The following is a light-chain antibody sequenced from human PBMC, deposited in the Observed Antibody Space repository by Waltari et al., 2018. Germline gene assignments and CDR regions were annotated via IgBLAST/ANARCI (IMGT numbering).Light chain of an antibody. CDR1: SSDFGAYNY. CDR2: DVS. V-gene: IGLV2-11*01. CDR3: CSYAGTYNFVV. J-gene: IGLJ2*01. Sequence: QSALSQPRSVSGSPGQSVTISCTGTSSDFGAYNYVSWYQQHPGKAPKLMIYDVSKRPSGVPDRFSGSKSGNTASLTISGLQAEDEAEYFCCSYAGTYNFVVFGGGTKLTVL.